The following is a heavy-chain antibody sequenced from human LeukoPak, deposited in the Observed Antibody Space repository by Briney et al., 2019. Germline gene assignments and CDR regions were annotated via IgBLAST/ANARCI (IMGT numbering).Heavy chain of an antibody. V-gene: IGHV3-23*01. CDR2: FSGSGGGT. J-gene: IGHJ4*02. CDR3: AKVDSSGYYYRY. D-gene: IGHD3-22*01. CDR1: GSTFSSYA. Sequence: GGSLRLSCAASGSTFSSYAMSWVRQAPGKGLQWVSAFSGSGGGTYYADSVKGRFTVSRDSSKNTLYLQMNSLRAEDTAVYYCAKVDSSGYYYRYWGQGTLVTVSS.